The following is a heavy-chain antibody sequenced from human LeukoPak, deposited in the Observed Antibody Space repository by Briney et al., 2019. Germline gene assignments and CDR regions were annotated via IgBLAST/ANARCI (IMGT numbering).Heavy chain of an antibody. CDR2: ISGSGGST. D-gene: IGHD3-9*01. CDR1: GFTFSSYA. V-gene: IGHV3-23*01. Sequence: GGSLRLSCAASGFTFSSYAMSWVRQAPGKGLEWVSAISGSGGSTYYADSVKGRLTISRDNSKNTLYLQMNSLRAEDTAVYYCARERILDYYCGMDIWGQGTTVTVSS. CDR3: ARERILDYYCGMDI. J-gene: IGHJ6*02.